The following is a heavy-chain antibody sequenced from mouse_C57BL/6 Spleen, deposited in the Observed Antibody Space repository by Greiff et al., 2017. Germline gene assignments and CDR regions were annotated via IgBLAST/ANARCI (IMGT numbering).Heavy chain of an antibody. J-gene: IGHJ2*01. D-gene: IGHD1-1*01. CDR3: ARASPTVVADY. V-gene: IGHV1-59*01. CDR2: IDPSDSST. CDR1: GYTFTSYW. Sequence: QVQLQQPGAELVRPGTSVKLSCKASGYTFTSYWMHWVKQRPGQGLEWIGVIDPSDSSTNYNQKFKGKATLTVDTSSSTAYMQHTSLTSEDSAVYYCARASPTVVADYWGQGTTLTVSS.